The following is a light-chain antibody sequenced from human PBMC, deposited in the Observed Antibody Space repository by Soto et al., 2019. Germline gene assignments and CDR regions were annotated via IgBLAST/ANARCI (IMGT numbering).Light chain of an antibody. CDR1: QSVSSSY. CDR3: QQRSNWPRFT. V-gene: IGKV3D-20*02. CDR2: GSS. Sequence: EIVLTQSPGILSLSPGERATLSCRASQSVSSSYFAWYQHKPGQAPRLLIYGSSSRATGIPDRFSGGGSGTDFTLTISKLEPEDFAVYYCQQRSNWPRFTFGPGTKVDIK. J-gene: IGKJ3*01.